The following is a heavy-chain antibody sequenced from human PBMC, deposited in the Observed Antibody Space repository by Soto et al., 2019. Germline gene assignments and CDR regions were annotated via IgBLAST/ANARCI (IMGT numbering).Heavy chain of an antibody. CDR3: AKGDTTAVGTVDY. V-gene: IGHV3-23*01. CDR1: GFTFSTYA. D-gene: IGHD6-13*01. Sequence: EVQLLESGGGLVQPGGSLRLSCAASGFTFSTYAMTWVRQAPGKGLEWVSAISGGGDNTYYADSVKSRFTISRDNSKNTLYLQMNSLRVEDTALYYCAKGDTTAVGTVDYWGQGTLVTVSS. CDR2: ISGGGDNT. J-gene: IGHJ4*02.